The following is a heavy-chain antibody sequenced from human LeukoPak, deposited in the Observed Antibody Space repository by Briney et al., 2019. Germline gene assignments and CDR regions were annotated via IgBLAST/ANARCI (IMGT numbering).Heavy chain of an antibody. V-gene: IGHV4-34*01. CDR2: INHSGST. J-gene: IGHJ3*02. CDR1: GGSFSGYY. D-gene: IGHD4-23*01. CDR3: ARSKRWFGAFDI. Sequence: PSETLSLTCAVYGGSFSGYYWSWIRQPPGKGLEWIGEINHSGSTNYNPSLKSRVTISVDTSKNQFSLKLSSVTAADTAVYYCARSKRWFGAFDIWGQGTMVTVSS.